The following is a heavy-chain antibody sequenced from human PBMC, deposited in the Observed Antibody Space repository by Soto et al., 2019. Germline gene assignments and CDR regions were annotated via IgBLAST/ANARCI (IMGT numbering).Heavy chain of an antibody. Sequence: EVQLLESGGGLVQPGGSLRLSCAASGFTFSRFAMTWVRQAPGKGLEWVSSIGASGDNTFYADSVKGRFTISRDTSGDTLFLQMNRLRAEDTALYYCAKLGYCSGGTCYLDYYTGLDVWGQGTTVTVSS. V-gene: IGHV3-23*01. J-gene: IGHJ6*02. CDR1: GFTFSRFA. CDR2: IGASGDNT. CDR3: AKLGYCSGGTCYLDYYTGLDV. D-gene: IGHD2-15*01.